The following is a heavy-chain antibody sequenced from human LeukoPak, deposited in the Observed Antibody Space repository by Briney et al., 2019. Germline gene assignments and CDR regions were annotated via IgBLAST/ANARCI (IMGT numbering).Heavy chain of an antibody. Sequence: PGGSLRLSCAASGFTFDDYAMHWVWQAPGKGLEWVSGISWNSGSIGYADSVKGRFTISRDNAKNSLYLQMNSLRAEDMALYYCAKDLVVGISGGAFDIWGQGTMVTVSS. CDR1: GFTFDDYA. CDR2: ISWNSGSI. CDR3: AKDLVVGISGGAFDI. J-gene: IGHJ3*02. V-gene: IGHV3-9*03. D-gene: IGHD3-22*01.